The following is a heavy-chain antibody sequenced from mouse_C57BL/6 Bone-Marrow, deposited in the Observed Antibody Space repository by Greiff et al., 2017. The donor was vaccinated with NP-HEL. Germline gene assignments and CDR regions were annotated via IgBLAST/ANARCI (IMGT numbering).Heavy chain of an antibody. Sequence: EVQLVESGGGLVQPKGSLKLSCAASGFTFNTYAMPWVRQAPGKGLAWVARLRSNSSNYATYYADSVKARFTISRDDSQSMRYLQMNNLKTEDTAMYYWVRESGGEYYGSSHFDYWGQGTTLTVSS. CDR1: GFTFNTYA. J-gene: IGHJ2*01. V-gene: IGHV10-3*01. CDR2: LRSNSSNYAT. D-gene: IGHD1-1*01. CDR3: VRESGGEYYGSSHFDY.